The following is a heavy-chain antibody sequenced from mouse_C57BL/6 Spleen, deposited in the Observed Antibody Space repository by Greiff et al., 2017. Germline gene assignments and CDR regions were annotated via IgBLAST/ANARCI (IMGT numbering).Heavy chain of an antibody. J-gene: IGHJ3*01. Sequence: EVKVVESGGGLVKPGGSLTLSCAASGFTFSSYAMSWVRPTPEKRLEWVATISDGGSYTYYPDNVKGRFTISRDNAKNNLYLQMSHLKSEDTAMYYCARDKDYYGRAWFAYWGEGTLVTVSA. CDR1: GFTFSSYA. CDR2: ISDGGSYT. V-gene: IGHV5-4*01. CDR3: ARDKDYYGRAWFAY. D-gene: IGHD1-2*01.